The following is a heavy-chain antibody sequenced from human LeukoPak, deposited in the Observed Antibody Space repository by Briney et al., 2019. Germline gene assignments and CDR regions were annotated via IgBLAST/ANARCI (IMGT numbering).Heavy chain of an antibody. CDR1: GFTFSSYE. CDR2: SNGRTI. J-gene: IGHJ4*02. Sequence: GVSLRLSCAASGFTFSSYEMNWVRQAPGKGLEWVSYSNGRTIYYADSVKGRFTISRDNAKNSLYLQMNSLKAEDTAVYYCARLAGSGYYFDYWGQGTLVSVSS. CDR3: ARLAGSGYYFDY. V-gene: IGHV3-48*03. D-gene: IGHD3-22*01.